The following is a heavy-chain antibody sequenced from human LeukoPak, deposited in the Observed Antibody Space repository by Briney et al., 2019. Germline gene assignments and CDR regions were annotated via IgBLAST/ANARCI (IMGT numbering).Heavy chain of an antibody. CDR1: GGSISSGGYY. J-gene: IGHJ4*02. CDR2: IYYSGST. V-gene: IGHV4-31*03. Sequence: TLSLTCTVSGGSISSGGYYWSWIRQHPGKGLEWIGYIYYSGSTYYNPSLKSRVTISVDTSKNQFSLKLSSVTAADTAVYYCAGEGAAAIDYWGQGTLVTVSS. CDR3: AGEGAAAIDY. D-gene: IGHD6-13*01.